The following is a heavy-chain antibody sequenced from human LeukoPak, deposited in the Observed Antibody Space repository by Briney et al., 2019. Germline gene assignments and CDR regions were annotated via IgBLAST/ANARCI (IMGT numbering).Heavy chain of an antibody. D-gene: IGHD6-13*01. V-gene: IGHV1-69*13. Sequence: SVKVSCKASGYTFTSYGISWVRQAPGQGLEWMGGIIPIFGTANYAQKFQGRVTITADESTSTAYMELSSLRSEDTAVYYCASKYSSSWYATDYYFDYWGQGTLVTVSS. CDR1: GYTFTSYG. CDR3: ASKYSSSWYATDYYFDY. CDR2: IIPIFGTA. J-gene: IGHJ4*02.